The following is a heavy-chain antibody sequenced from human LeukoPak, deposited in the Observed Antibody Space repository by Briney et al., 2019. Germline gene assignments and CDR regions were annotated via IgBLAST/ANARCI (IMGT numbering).Heavy chain of an antibody. J-gene: IGHJ4*02. V-gene: IGHV3-64*01. D-gene: IGHD5-12*01. CDR3: ARGSIVATISGNFDY. CDR2: ISSNGGST. CDR1: GFTFSSYA. Sequence: GGSLRLSCAASGFTFSSYAMHWVSQAPGKGLEYVSAISSNGGSTYYANSVKGRFTISRDNSKNTLYLQMGSLRAEDMAVYYCARGSIVATISGNFDYWGQGTLVTVSS.